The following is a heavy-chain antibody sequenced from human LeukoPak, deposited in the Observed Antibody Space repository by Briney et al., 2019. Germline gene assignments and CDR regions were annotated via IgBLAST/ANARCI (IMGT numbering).Heavy chain of an antibody. J-gene: IGHJ3*02. D-gene: IGHD5-24*01. Sequence: GGSLRLSCAASGFTFSSCSMNWVRQAPGKGLEWVSSISSSSSYIYYADSVKGRFTISRDNAKNSLYLQMNSLRAEDTAMYYCARSEIPREDGFDIWGQGTMLTVSS. CDR2: ISSSSSYI. CDR1: GFTFSSCS. CDR3: ARSEIPREDGFDI. V-gene: IGHV3-21*04.